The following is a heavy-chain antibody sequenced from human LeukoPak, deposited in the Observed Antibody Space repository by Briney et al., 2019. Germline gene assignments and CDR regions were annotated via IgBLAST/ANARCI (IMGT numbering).Heavy chain of an antibody. J-gene: IGHJ4*02. CDR1: GYTFTSYY. D-gene: IGHD3-10*01. CDR3: ARDLIGGTSRYYYGGFDY. Sequence: ASVKVSCKASGYTFTSYYMHWVRQAPGQGLEWMGIINPSGGSTSYAQKFQGRVTMTRDTSTSTVYMELSSLRSEDTAVYYCARDLIGGTSRYYYGGFDYWGQGTLVTVSS. CDR2: INPSGGST. V-gene: IGHV1-46*01.